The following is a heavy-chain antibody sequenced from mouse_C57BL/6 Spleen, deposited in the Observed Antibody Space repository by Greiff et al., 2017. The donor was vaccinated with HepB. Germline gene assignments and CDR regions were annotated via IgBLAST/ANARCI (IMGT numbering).Heavy chain of an antibody. CDR3: ARDYGYDLYYLDY. Sequence: EVKLVESGGGLVKPGGSLKLSCAASGFTFSSYAMSWVRQTPEKRLEWVATISDGGSYTYYPDNVKGRFTISRDNAKNNLYLQMSHLKSEDTAMYYCARDYGYDLYYLDYWSQGTTLTVSS. CDR1: GFTFSSYA. D-gene: IGHD2-2*01. V-gene: IGHV5-4*01. CDR2: ISDGGSYT. J-gene: IGHJ2*01.